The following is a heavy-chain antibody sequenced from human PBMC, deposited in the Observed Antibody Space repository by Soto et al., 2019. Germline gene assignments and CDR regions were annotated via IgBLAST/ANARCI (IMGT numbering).Heavy chain of an antibody. Sequence: QVQLVQSGAEVKKPGASVKVSCKASGYTFTGYYMHWVRQAPGQGLEWMGWINPNSGGTNYAQKFQGRVTMTRDTSIITAYMELSRLSSDDTAVYYCARKGGPGYGSSFGMDVWGQGTTVTVSS. D-gene: IGHD6-6*01. CDR3: ARKGGPGYGSSFGMDV. CDR1: GYTFTGYY. CDR2: INPNSGGT. J-gene: IGHJ6*02. V-gene: IGHV1-2*02.